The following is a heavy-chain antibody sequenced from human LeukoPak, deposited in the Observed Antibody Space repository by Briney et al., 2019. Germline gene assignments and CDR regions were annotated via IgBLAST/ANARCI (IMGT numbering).Heavy chain of an antibody. CDR3: ARPEDSSGYYAFDY. V-gene: IGHV4-39*01. CDR1: GFTFSTYSMN. D-gene: IGHD3-22*01. CDR2: IYHSGST. J-gene: IGHJ4*02. Sequence: GSLRLSCAASGFTFSTYSMNWVRQAPGKGLEWIGSIYHSGSTYYNPSLKSRVTISVDTSKNQFSLKVSSVTAADTAVYYCARPEDSSGYYAFDYWGQGTLVTVSS.